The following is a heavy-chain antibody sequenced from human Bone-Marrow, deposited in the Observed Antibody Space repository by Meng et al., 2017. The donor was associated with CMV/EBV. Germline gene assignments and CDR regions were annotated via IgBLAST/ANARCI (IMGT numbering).Heavy chain of an antibody. CDR3: ARSTSLTFDY. J-gene: IGHJ4*02. CDR1: GFTFSSYS. D-gene: IGHD2-2*01. CDR2: ISSSSSYI. V-gene: IGHV3-21*01. Sequence: GGSLRLSCAASGFTFSSYSMNWVRQAPGKGLEWVSSISSSSSYIYYADSVKGRFTISRDNAKSSLYLQMNSLRAEDTAVYYCARSTSLTFDYWGQGTLVTVSS.